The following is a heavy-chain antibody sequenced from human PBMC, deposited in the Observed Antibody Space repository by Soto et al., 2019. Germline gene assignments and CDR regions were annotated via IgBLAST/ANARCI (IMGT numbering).Heavy chain of an antibody. D-gene: IGHD2-2*01. V-gene: IGHV4-59*01. CDR3: ARGPIVVHQAAWFDP. J-gene: IGHJ5*02. CDR1: GDSLSSYY. CDR2: VFDTGST. Sequence: QEQLQESGPGLVKPSETLSLTCTVSGDSLSSYYWSWIRQPPGKGLQWIGCVFDTGSTDYNPALKSRDTISVDTSKNQFSLRLTTVTAADTAVYYCARGPIVVHQAAWFDPWGQGTLVTVSS.